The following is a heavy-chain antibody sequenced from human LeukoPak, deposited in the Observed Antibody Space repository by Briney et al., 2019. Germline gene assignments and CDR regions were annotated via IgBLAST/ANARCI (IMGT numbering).Heavy chain of an antibody. D-gene: IGHD2-15*01. J-gene: IGHJ4*02. CDR3: VREGLVVVAATLDY. V-gene: IGHV3-7*01. CDR1: GFTFSSHS. Sequence: GGSLRLSCAASGFTFSSHSMNWVRQAPGKGLEWVANIKQDGSEKNYVDSVKARFTISRDNAKNSLFLQMNSLRVDDTAVYYCVREGLVVVAATLDYWGQGALVTVSS. CDR2: IKQDGSEK.